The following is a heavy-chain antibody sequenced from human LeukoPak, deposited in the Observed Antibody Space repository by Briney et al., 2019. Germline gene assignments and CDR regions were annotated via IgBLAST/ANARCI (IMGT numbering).Heavy chain of an antibody. CDR3: GTGPYYFDI. CDR1: VYNSISFG. V-gene: IGHV1-18*01. D-gene: IGHD1-1*01. Sequence: ASVKVSFKASVYNSISFGISWVEQAPGQGGEWMGWISVHYGNTNYAQKFQDRVTMTTDTSTSTAYMELRSLRSDDTAVYYCGTGPYYFDIWGQGTLVTVSS. CDR2: ISVHYGNT. J-gene: IGHJ4*02.